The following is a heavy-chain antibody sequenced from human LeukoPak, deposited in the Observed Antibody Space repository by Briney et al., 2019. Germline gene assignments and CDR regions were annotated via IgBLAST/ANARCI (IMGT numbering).Heavy chain of an antibody. J-gene: IGHJ4*02. CDR2: ISSSGSTI. V-gene: IGHV3-11*01. D-gene: IGHD6-13*01. CDR1: GFTFSDYY. CDR3: ARVDSSWYPFDY. Sequence: PAGSLRLSCAASGFTFSDYYMSWIRQAPGKWLEWVSYISSSGSTIYYADSVKGRFTISRDNAKNSLYLQMNSLRAEDTAVYYCARVDSSWYPFDYWGQGTLVTVSS.